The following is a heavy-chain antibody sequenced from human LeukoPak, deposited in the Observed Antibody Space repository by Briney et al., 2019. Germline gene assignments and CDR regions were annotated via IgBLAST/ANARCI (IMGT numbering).Heavy chain of an antibody. CDR2: IYHSGST. Sequence: PSETLSLTCAVSGGSISSSNWWSWVRQPPGKGLEWIGEIYHSGSTNYNPALKSRVTISVDTSKNQFSLKLSSVTAADTAVYYCAKSRGYNYGSWDQYFDYWGQGTLVTVSS. J-gene: IGHJ4*02. CDR1: GGSISSSNW. CDR3: AKSRGYNYGSWDQYFDY. D-gene: IGHD5-18*01. V-gene: IGHV4-4*02.